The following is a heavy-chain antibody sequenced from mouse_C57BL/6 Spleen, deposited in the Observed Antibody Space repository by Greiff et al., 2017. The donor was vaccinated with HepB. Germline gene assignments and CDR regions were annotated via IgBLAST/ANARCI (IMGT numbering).Heavy chain of an antibody. V-gene: IGHV1-54*01. CDR3: ARKRDSNYGYFDV. J-gene: IGHJ1*03. CDR2: INPGSGGT. D-gene: IGHD2-5*01. CDR1: GYAFTNYL. Sequence: QVQLKQSGAELVRPGTSVKVSCKASGYAFTNYLIEWVKQRPGQGLEWIGVINPGSGGTNYNEKFKGKATLTADKSSSTAYMQLSSLTSEDSAVYFCARKRDSNYGYFDVWGTGTTVTVSS.